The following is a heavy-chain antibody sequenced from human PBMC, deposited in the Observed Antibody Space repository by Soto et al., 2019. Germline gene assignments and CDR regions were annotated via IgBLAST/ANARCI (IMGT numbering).Heavy chain of an antibody. CDR3: ARRYGWAFDI. V-gene: IGHV4-59*08. CDR2: IYYSGST. J-gene: IGHJ3*02. CDR1: GGSISSYY. D-gene: IGHD3-16*01. Sequence: QVQLQESGPGLVKPSETLSLTCTVSGGSISSYYWSWIRQPPGKGLEWIGYIYYSGSTNYNPSLKSRVTISVDTSKNQFSLKLSSETAADTAVYYCARRYGWAFDIWGQGTMVTVSS.